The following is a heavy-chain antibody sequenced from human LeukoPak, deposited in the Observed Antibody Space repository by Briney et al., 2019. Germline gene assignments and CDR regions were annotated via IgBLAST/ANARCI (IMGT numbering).Heavy chain of an antibody. D-gene: IGHD1-26*01. Sequence: GGSLRLSCAASGFTFKSYEMNWFRQAPGKGLEWVSYISSSSATMYYANSVKGRFTISRDDAKNSLFLQMNSLRAEDTAIYYCAKYPSDSGYWGQGTLVTVSS. CDR2: ISSSSATM. J-gene: IGHJ4*02. CDR1: GFTFKSYE. V-gene: IGHV3-48*03. CDR3: AKYPSDSGY.